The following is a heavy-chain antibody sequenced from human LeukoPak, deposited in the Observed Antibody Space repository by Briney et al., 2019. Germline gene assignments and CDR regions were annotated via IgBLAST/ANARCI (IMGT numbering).Heavy chain of an antibody. CDR2: INHSGST. CDR3: ARVGKFLPPITYYDFWSGYLPRWFDP. Sequence: SETLSLTCAVYGGSFSSYYWSWIRQPPGKGLEWIGEINHSGSTNYHPSLKSRVTISVDTSKNQFSLKLSSVTAAGTAVYYCARVGKFLPPITYYDFWSGYLPRWFDPWGQGTLVTVSS. CDR1: GGSFSSYY. J-gene: IGHJ5*02. D-gene: IGHD3-3*01. V-gene: IGHV4-34*01.